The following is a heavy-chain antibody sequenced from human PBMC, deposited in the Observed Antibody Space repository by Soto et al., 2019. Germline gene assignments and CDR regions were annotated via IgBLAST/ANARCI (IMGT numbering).Heavy chain of an antibody. V-gene: IGHV4-31*02. D-gene: IGHD3-22*01. J-gene: IGHJ5*02. Sequence: QVHLQESGPGLVKPSQTLSLTCSVSGASVTSGGYFWTWIRQLPGKGLEWIGYIYSSGTTHYNPSLHTPLSMSLTTSSIQFSLKLTPATVSDTAVYCSAVHPATPIVALSNWIGPWGQGSLVTVSS. CDR2: IYSSGTT. CDR3: AVHPATPIVALSNWIGP. CDR1: GASVTSGGYF.